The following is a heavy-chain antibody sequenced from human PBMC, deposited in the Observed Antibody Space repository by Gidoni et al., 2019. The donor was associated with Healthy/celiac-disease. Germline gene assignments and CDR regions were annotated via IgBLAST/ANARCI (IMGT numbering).Heavy chain of an antibody. CDR3: ATQINWGVDY. D-gene: IGHD7-27*01. J-gene: IGHJ4*02. CDR2: IYYSGST. V-gene: IGHV4-39*01. CDR1: RGSISSSSYY. Sequence: QLQLQESGPGLVKPSETLSLTCTVSRGSISSSSYYWGWIRQPPGKGLEWIGSIYYSGSTYYNPSLKSRVTISVDTSKNQFSLKLSSVTAADTAVYYCATQINWGVDYWGQGTLVTVSS.